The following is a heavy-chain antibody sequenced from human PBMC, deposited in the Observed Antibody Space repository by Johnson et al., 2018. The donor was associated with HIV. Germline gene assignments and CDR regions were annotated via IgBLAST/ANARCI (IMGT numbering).Heavy chain of an antibody. J-gene: IGHJ3*02. CDR3: AREKTTGWYDDAFDI. D-gene: IGHD6-19*01. Sequence: VQLVESGGGLVQPGGSLRLSCADSGFTFSNYWMTWVRQAPGKGLEWVANINLDGSEKYYVDSVKGRFTISKENYKNILSLNMTSLRADDTAVYYCAREKTTGWYDDAFDIWGQGTMVTVSS. CDR2: INLDGSEK. CDR1: GFTFSNYW. V-gene: IGHV3-7*01.